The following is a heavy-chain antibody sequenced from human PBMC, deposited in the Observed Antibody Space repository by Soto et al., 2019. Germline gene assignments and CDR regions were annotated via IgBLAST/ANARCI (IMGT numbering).Heavy chain of an antibody. D-gene: IGHD3-10*01. CDR3: AGPGYYGMDV. J-gene: IGHJ6*02. V-gene: IGHV2-70*04. CDR2: IDWEDNK. Sequence: SGPTLVNPTQTLTLTCPFSGFSFSTSGMRLNRIRQPPGKALEWLARIDWEDNKFYSTSLKTRLTISKDTSKNQVVLTMTNMDPVDTATYYCAGPGYYGMDVWGQGTTVTVSS. CDR1: GFSFSTSGMR.